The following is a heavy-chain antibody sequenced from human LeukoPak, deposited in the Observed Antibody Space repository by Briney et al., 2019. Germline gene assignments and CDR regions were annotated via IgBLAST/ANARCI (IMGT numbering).Heavy chain of an antibody. J-gene: IGHJ6*03. Sequence: ASVRVSCTASGYDFTNYDINWVRQATGQGLEWMGWMNPNSGSAAYAQKFQGRVTMTRNTSINTAYMDLSSLRSEDTAVYYCARGPDPYYYYYYLDVWGKGTTVTVSS. CDR1: GYDFTNYD. V-gene: IGHV1-8*01. CDR2: MNPNSGSA. CDR3: ARGPDPYYYYYYLDV.